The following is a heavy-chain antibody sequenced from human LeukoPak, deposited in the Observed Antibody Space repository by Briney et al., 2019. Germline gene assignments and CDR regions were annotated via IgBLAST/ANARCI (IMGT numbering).Heavy chain of an antibody. CDR3: ARVPRITIFGVVTIRDYYYYYYMDV. CDR1: GYTFTSYD. V-gene: IGHV1-8*03. CDR2: MNPNSGNT. J-gene: IGHJ6*03. Sequence: ASVKVSCKASGYTFTSYDINWVRQATGQGLEWMGWMNPNSGNTVYAQKFQGRVTITRNTSISTAYMELSSPRSEDTAVYYCARVPRITIFGVVTIRDYYYYYYMDVWGKGSTVTVSS. D-gene: IGHD3-3*01.